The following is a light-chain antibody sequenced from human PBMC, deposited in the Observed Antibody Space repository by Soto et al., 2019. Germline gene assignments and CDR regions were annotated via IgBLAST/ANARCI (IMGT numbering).Light chain of an antibody. V-gene: IGLV2-14*01. Sequence: QSALTQPASVSGSPGQSITISCTGTSSDVGGYNYVSWYQQHPGKAPKLMIYEVINRPSGVSNRFSGSKSGNTASLTISGLQADDEADDYCSSYTSSSTIVFGTGTKLTVL. J-gene: IGLJ1*01. CDR1: SSDVGGYNY. CDR2: EVI. CDR3: SSYTSSSTIV.